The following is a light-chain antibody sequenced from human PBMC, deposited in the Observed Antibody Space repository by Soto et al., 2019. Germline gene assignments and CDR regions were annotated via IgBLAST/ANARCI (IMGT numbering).Light chain of an antibody. CDR3: ATWDASLSGPV. Sequence: QSVLTQPPSASGTPGQRVTISCSGSFSNIGSHDVSWYQQLPATAPKLVIYRDNQRPSGVPDLFSGSKSGATASLAISGLRSEDEADYYCATWDASLSGPVFGGGTKVTVL. V-gene: IGLV1-47*01. CDR1: FSNIGSHD. J-gene: IGLJ2*01. CDR2: RDN.